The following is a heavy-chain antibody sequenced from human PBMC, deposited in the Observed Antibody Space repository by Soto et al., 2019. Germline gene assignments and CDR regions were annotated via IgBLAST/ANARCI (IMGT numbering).Heavy chain of an antibody. CDR3: ASVVVGATRQSGSDH. D-gene: IGHD2-15*01. CDR1: LGSVNTADYF. J-gene: IGHJ4*02. V-gene: IGHV4-39*02. CDR2: IHSSGGT. Sequence: QLQESGPGLVKPSETLSLTCTVSLGSVNTADYFWARIRQPPGKGLEFIGSIHSSGGTFYSPSLKSRVSISIDKSKNHFSLRLTSVTAGDTAVYFCASVVVGATRQSGSDHWGQGTLVTVS.